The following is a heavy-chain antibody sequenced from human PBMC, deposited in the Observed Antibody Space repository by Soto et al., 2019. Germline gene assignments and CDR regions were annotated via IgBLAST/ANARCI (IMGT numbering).Heavy chain of an antibody. J-gene: IGHJ3*02. V-gene: IGHV1-2*02. CDR2: INPATGAA. Sequence: QLHLVQSGAVVKKPGASVTVSCSASGYPVTAYYMHWVRQAPGRGLEGMGGINPATGAAKCTQTFQGRVTMPRATSTSTVFMALSGLTSEDPAVFYCARGGGVGVAGSAAFDMWGQGTLVTVSS. CDR1: GYPVTAYY. D-gene: IGHD3-3*01. CDR3: ARGGGVGVAGSAAFDM.